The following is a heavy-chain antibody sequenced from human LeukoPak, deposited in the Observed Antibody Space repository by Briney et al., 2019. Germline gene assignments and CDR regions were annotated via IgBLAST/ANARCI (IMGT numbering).Heavy chain of an antibody. Sequence: GGSLRLSCAASGFPFSSFAMVWVRQAPGKGLEWVSALSGPATRTIYADSVRGRFTISRDNFKNTLYLQMNSLRAEDTAVYYCAREEGKQQMEAFDYWGQGTLVTVSS. CDR1: GFPFSSFA. V-gene: IGHV3-23*01. CDR3: AREEGKQQMEAFDY. CDR2: LSGPATRT. J-gene: IGHJ4*02. D-gene: IGHD6-13*01.